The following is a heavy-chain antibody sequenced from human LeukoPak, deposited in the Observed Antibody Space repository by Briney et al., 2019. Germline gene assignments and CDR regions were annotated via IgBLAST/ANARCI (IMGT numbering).Heavy chain of an antibody. CDR3: ANRYGGIFDY. Sequence: GGSLRLSCAASGFTFTTNAMSWVRQAPGKGLEWVSAISGSGGSTYYADSVKGRFTISRDNSKNTLYLQMNSLRAEDTAVYYCANRYGGIFDYWGQGTLVTVSS. CDR1: GFTFTTNA. CDR2: ISGSGGST. J-gene: IGHJ4*02. D-gene: IGHD4-23*01. V-gene: IGHV3-23*01.